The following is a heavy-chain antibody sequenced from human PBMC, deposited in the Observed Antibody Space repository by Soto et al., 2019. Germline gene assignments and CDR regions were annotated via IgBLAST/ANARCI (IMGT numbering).Heavy chain of an antibody. CDR1: GFTFTSSA. J-gene: IGHJ6*02. D-gene: IGHD3-10*01. V-gene: IGHV1-58*01. CDR3: AATLDANSGSGYYGMDV. CDR2: IVVGSGTT. Sequence: ASVKVSCKASGFTFTSSAVQWVRQARGQRLEWIGWIVVGSGTTNYAQRFQERVTITRDMSTSTAYMDLSSLRSEDTAVYYCAATLDANSGSGYYGMDVWGQGTTVTVSS.